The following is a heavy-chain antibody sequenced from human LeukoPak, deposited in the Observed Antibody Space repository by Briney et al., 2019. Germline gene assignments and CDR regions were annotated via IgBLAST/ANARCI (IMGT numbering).Heavy chain of an antibody. CDR3: THRLDRIAAFAP. J-gene: IGHJ5*02. Sequence: SGPTLVNPTQTLTLTCTVSGLSLSTSGVGVGWIRQPPGKALEWLALIYWDDDKRYSQSLKSRLTITKDTSKNQVVLTMANMDPVDTATYYCTHRLDRIAAFAPWGQGTLVTVSS. D-gene: IGHD6-13*01. CDR1: GLSLSTSGVG. V-gene: IGHV2-5*02. CDR2: IYWDDDK.